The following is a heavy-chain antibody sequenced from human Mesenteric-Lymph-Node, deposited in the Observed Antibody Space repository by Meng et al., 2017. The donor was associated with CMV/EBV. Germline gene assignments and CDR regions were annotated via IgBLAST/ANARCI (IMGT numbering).Heavy chain of an antibody. CDR2: IIPIFGTA. J-gene: IGHJ4*02. CDR1: LSRYA. Sequence: LSRYAISWGRQAPGQGLEWMGGIIPIFGTANYAQKFQGRVTITADESTSTAYMELSSLRSEDTAVYYCARRSTSMVRGVDKRYYFDYWGQGTLVTVSS. CDR3: ARRSTSMVRGVDKRYYFDY. D-gene: IGHD3-10*01. V-gene: IGHV1-69*01.